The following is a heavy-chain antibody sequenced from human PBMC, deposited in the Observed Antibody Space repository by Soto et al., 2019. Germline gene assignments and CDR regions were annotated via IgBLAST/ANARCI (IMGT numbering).Heavy chain of an antibody. CDR1: GGSISSYY. CDR3: ARHAQEGYDLNWFGP. D-gene: IGHD3-3*01. V-gene: IGHV4-59*08. CDR2: IYYSGRT. J-gene: IGHJ5*02. Sequence: ETLSLTCTVSGGSISSYYWSWIRQPPGKGLEWIGYIYYSGRTKYNPSLKSRVTVSLDTSKNHFSLKLTSVTAADTAVYYCARHAQEGYDLNWFGPWGQGTLVTVSS.